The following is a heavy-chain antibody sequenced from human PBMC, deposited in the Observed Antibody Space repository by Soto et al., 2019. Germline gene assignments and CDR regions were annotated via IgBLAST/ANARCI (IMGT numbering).Heavy chain of an antibody. D-gene: IGHD2-2*03. CDR1: GFTFSDFA. CDR3: AKMEGMDPWAYSFDY. V-gene: IGHV3-23*01. CDR2: IYGGGNGP. Sequence: EVQVLESGGGLVQPGGSLRLSGAATGFTFSDFAMSWVRQAPGKGLEWVSRIYGGGNGPHYADSVKGRVTISRDNSKNTLYLQMNSLRAEATAVYYCAKMEGMDPWAYSFDYWGQGTLVTVSS. J-gene: IGHJ4*02.